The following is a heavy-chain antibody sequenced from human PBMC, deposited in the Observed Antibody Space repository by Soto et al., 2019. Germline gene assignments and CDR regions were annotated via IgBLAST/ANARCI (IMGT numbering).Heavy chain of an antibody. Sequence: GESLKISCKGSGYSFTSYWIGWVRQMPGKGLEWMGIIYPGDSDTRYSPSFQGQVTISADKSISTAYLQWSSLKASDTAMYYCARRNWGPGYCSGGSCYSHYYYGMDVWGQGTTVTVSS. CDR1: GYSFTSYW. CDR3: ARRNWGPGYCSGGSCYSHYYYGMDV. CDR2: IYPGDSDT. D-gene: IGHD2-15*01. J-gene: IGHJ6*02. V-gene: IGHV5-51*01.